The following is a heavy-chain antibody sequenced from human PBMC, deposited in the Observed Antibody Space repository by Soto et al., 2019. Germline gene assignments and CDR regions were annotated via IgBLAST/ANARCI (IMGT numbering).Heavy chain of an antibody. CDR3: ARDDVLRCSSTSCSTDLDYYYYGMDV. J-gene: IGHJ6*02. V-gene: IGHV4-61*01. D-gene: IGHD2-2*01. Sequence: PSETLSLTCTVSGGSVSSGSYYWSWIRQPPGKGLEWIGYIYYSGSTNYNPSLKSRVTISVDTSKNQFSLKLSAVTAADTAVYYCARDDVLRCSSTSCSTDLDYYYYGMDVWGQGTTVTVSS. CDR1: GGSVSSGSYY. CDR2: IYYSGST.